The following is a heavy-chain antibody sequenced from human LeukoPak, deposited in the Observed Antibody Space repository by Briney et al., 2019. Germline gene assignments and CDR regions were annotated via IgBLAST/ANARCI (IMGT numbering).Heavy chain of an antibody. V-gene: IGHV3-7*01. Sequence: GESLRLACAASGFIFSNYWMTWVGQAPGKALEWVANIKPDGSGEYYVDSLRGRFTISRDNAENSLFLQMNNLRVDDTAVYYCARSGGYGWDYWGQGAVVTVSS. CDR2: IKPDGSGE. CDR1: GFIFSNYW. J-gene: IGHJ4*02. D-gene: IGHD5-12*01. CDR3: ARSGGYGWDY.